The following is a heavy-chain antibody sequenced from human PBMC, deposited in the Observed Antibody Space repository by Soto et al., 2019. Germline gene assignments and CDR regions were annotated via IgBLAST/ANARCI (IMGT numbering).Heavy chain of an antibody. Sequence: SETLSLTCAVYGGSSIRYYWSWILQPQGKGLEWIGEINHSGSTNYNPSLKRRVTISVDTSKNQFSLKLSSVTAEDTAVYYCRISGYFFSWYHYYYVMDFWGQVSTVTVSS. J-gene: IGHJ6*02. V-gene: IGHV4-34*01. CDR2: INHSGST. CDR3: RISGYFFSWYHYYYVMDF. CDR1: GGSSIRYY. D-gene: IGHD3-22*01.